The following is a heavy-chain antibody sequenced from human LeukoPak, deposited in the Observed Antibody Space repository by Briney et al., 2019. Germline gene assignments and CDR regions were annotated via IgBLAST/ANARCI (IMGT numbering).Heavy chain of an antibody. J-gene: IGHJ4*02. CDR2: IYYSGST. CDR1: GGSFSGYY. Sequence: SETLSLTCAVYGGSFSGYYWSWIRQPPGKGLEWIGSIYYSGSTYYNPSLRSRVTISLDTSKNQFSLKLNSVTAADTAVYYCARAGGSGLIDYWGQGILVTVSS. CDR3: ARAGGSGLIDY. V-gene: IGHV4-34*01. D-gene: IGHD6-19*01.